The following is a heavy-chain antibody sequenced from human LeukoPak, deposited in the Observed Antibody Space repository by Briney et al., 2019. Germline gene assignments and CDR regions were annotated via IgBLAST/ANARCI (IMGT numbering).Heavy chain of an antibody. CDR1: GFTFSSYS. CDR3: ARAIDY. CDR2: ISSSSSYI. J-gene: IGHJ4*02. Sequence: PGGSLRLSCAASGFTFSSYSMNWVRQAPGKGLEWVSSISSSSSYIYYADSVKGRFTISRDNSQKTVDLQMSSLRIDDTAVYYCARAIDYWGQGTLVTVSS. V-gene: IGHV3-21*01.